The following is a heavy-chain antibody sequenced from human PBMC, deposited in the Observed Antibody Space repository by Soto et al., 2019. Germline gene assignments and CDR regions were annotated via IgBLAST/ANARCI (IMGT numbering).Heavy chain of an antibody. D-gene: IGHD1-1*01. CDR1: GFSLTSSPKC. CDR2: IYWDDDK. CDR3: AHRIGGSGWNEGYFDF. V-gene: IGHV2-5*02. Sequence: QITLKASGHTLVEPTEALALTCSFSGFSLTSSPKCVAWFLQPLVKALEWRVVIYWDDDKRYNPALKNRITITKDTSKNEVALNMTDMEPKDTATYFCAHRIGGSGWNEGYFDFWGQGLLVTVS. J-gene: IGHJ4*02.